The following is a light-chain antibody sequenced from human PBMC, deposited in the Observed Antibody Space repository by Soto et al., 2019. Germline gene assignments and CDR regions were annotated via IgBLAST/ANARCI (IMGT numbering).Light chain of an antibody. CDR3: QQYNNWPLT. CDR2: GTS. CDR1: QSVSNN. V-gene: IGKV3-15*01. J-gene: IGKJ4*01. Sequence: EIGLTQSPGTLSLSPVERATLSCRASQSVSNNYLAWYQQKPGQAPRLLIYGTSNRATGIPARFSGSGSGTEFTLTISSLQSEDFAVYYCQQYNNWPLTFGGGTKVDIK.